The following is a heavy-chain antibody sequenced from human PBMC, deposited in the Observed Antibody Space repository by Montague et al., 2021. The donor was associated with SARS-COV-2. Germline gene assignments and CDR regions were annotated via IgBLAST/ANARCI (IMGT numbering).Heavy chain of an antibody. Sequence: SETLSLTCTVSGGSISSSCYYWVWIRQPPGKGLDWIGCIYYSGSTYYNPSLKSRVTISVDTTKNQFSLKLSSVTAADTAVYYCARFPTSYYYDSKASPATPDAMDVWGQGTMVAVSS. CDR3: ARFPTSYYYDSKASPATPDAMDV. J-gene: IGHJ3*01. CDR2: IYYSGST. CDR1: GGSISSSCYY. V-gene: IGHV4-39*01. D-gene: IGHD3-22*01.